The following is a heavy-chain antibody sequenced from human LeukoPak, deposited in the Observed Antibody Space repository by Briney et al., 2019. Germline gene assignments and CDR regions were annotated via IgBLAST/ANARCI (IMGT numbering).Heavy chain of an antibody. Sequence: GESLKISCKGSGYSFTSYWIGWVRQMPGKGLEWMGIIYPGDSDTRYSPSFQGQVTISADKSISTAYLQWSSLKASDTAMYYCARGHWGFFGVVDYFDYWGQGTLVTVSS. J-gene: IGHJ4*02. CDR3: ARGHWGFFGVVDYFDY. CDR1: GYSFTSYW. D-gene: IGHD3-3*01. CDR2: IYPGDSDT. V-gene: IGHV5-51*01.